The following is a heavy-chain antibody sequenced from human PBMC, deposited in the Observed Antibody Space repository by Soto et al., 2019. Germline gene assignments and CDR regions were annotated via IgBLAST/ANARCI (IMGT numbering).Heavy chain of an antibody. V-gene: IGHV3-23*01. CDR2: ISGSGGST. J-gene: IGHJ6*02. CDR3: AKDNDGTTPRHYYGMDV. CDR1: GFTFSSYA. D-gene: IGHD1-1*01. Sequence: PGGSLRLSCAASGFTFSSYAMSWVRQAPAKGLEWVSAISGSGGSTYYADSVKGRFTIFRDNSKNTLYLQMNSLRAEDTAVYYCAKDNDGTTPRHYYGMDVWGQGTTVTVSS.